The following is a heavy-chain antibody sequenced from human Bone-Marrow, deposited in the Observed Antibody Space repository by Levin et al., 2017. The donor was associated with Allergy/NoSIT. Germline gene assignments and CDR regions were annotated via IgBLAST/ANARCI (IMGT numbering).Heavy chain of an antibody. V-gene: IGHV3-33*01. D-gene: IGHD6-19*01. CDR2: IWYDGSNK. J-gene: IGHJ4*02. CDR1: GFTFSSYG. CDR3: ARGESGWYFDY. Sequence: GGSLRLSCAASGFTFSSYGMHWVRQAPGKGLEWVAVIWYDGSNKYYADSVKGRFTISRDNSKNTLYLQMNSLRAEDTAVYYCARGESGWYFDYWGQGTLVTVSS.